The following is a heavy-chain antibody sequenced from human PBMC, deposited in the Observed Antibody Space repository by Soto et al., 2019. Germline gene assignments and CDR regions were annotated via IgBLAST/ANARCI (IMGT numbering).Heavy chain of an antibody. CDR2: IYSNGGT. CDR1: GGSINSGAYC. D-gene: IGHD3-22*01. CDR3: ARTEHYDTGGSRFWFDP. J-gene: IGHJ5*02. Sequence: QVQLQESGPGLVKPSQTLSLTCTVSGGSINSGAYCWSWIRQHPGKRLEWLGYIYSNGGTNYNPSLRSRLTISLDMSETWFTLKLSSETAADTGRYYWARTEHYDTGGSRFWFDPCGLGTLVTVS. V-gene: IGHV4-31*03.